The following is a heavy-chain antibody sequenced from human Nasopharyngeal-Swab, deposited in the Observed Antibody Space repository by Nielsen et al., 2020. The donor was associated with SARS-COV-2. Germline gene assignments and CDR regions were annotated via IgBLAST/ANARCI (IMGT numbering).Heavy chain of an antibody. CDR3: AKARRGLVVVPAADY. CDR1: GFTFSSYA. CDR2: ISGSGAST. J-gene: IGHJ4*02. Sequence: GESLKISCAASGFTFSSYAMSWVRQAPGTGLEWVSAISGSGASTFYAASVKGRFAISRDNSKNTLYLQMNSLRAEDTAVYYCAKARRGLVVVPAADYWGQGTLVTVSS. D-gene: IGHD2-2*01. V-gene: IGHV3-23*01.